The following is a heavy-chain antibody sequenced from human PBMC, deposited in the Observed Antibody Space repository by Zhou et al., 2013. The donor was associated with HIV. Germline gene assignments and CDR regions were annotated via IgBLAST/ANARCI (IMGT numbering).Heavy chain of an antibody. D-gene: IGHD1-26*01. J-gene: IGHJ6*02. CDR2: INPSSGGT. CDR1: GYSFSTYF. V-gene: IGHV1-46*01. CDR3: ARDHVGSYYGMDA. Sequence: QVQLVQSGTEVKKPGASVKFSCKALGYSFSTYFMHWVRQAPGQGLEWMGIINPSSGGTVYAQKFRGRVTMTRDTSISTGYMELSRLTSDDTAVYYCARDHVGSYYGMDAWGQGTTVTVSS.